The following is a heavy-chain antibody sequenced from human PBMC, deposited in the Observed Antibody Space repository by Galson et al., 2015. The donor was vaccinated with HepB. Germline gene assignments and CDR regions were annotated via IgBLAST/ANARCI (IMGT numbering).Heavy chain of an antibody. D-gene: IGHD3-10*01. Sequence: LSLTCAVYGGSFRGYYWSWIRQPPGQGLEWIGEINHSGSTNYNPSLKSRVTISVDTSKNQFSLKLSSVTAADTAVYYCARENYYGSGSYYTHYYYGMDVWGQGTTVTVSS. V-gene: IGHV4-34*01. CDR3: ARENYYGSGSYYTHYYYGMDV. CDR2: INHSGST. J-gene: IGHJ6*02. CDR1: GGSFRGYY.